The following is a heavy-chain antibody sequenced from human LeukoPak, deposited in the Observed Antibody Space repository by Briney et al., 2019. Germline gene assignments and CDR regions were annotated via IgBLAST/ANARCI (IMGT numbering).Heavy chain of an antibody. D-gene: IGHD3-16*01. CDR2: IIPTLGIA. CDR1: GGTFSSYA. V-gene: IGHV1-69*04. J-gene: IGHJ3*02. Sequence: ASVKVSCKASGGTFSSYAISWVRQAPGQGLEWMGRIIPTLGIANYAQKFQGRVTITADKSTSTAYMELSSLRSEDTAVYYCARRLNYDSPTGAFDIWGQGTMVTVSS. CDR3: ARRLNYDSPTGAFDI.